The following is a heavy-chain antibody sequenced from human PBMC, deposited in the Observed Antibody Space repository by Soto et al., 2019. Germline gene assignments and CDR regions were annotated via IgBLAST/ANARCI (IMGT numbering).Heavy chain of an antibody. CDR3: VREDGLVGSNSAFDH. V-gene: IGHV3-21*02. CDR2: INGRSNYK. CDR1: GFSFSTYN. Sequence: EVELLESGGGLVKPGGSLRLSCAASGFSFSTYNMNWVRQAPGKGLEWVSSINGRSNYKYYTDSVKGRFTISRDNPKNSLYLQMDSLSAEDTAVYYCVREDGLVGSNSAFDHWGQGTLVIVSP. J-gene: IGHJ4*02. D-gene: IGHD3-16*01.